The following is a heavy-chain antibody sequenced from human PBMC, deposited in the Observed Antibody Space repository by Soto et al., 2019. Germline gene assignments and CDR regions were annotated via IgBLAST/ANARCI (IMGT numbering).Heavy chain of an antibody. CDR3: VRDRWGGAFDI. V-gene: IGHV3-7*01. Sequence: PGGSLRLSCAASGFTFSSAWFNWVRQAPGKGLEWVGRFTISRDNGKNSLYLQMNSLRGEDTAVYYCVRDRWGGAFDIWGQGTMVTVSS. D-gene: IGHD3-16*01. J-gene: IGHJ3*02. CDR1: GFTFSSAW.